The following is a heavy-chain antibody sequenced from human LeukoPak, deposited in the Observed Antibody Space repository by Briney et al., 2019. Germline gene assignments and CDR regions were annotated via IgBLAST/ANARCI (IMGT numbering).Heavy chain of an antibody. D-gene: IGHD3-16*01. J-gene: IGHJ4*02. CDR1: GFTFSSYG. V-gene: IGHV3-23*01. CDR2: ISGSGGST. Sequence: GGTLRLSCAASGFTFSSYGMSWVRQAPGKGLEWVSAISGSGGSTYYADSVKGRFTISRDNSNNTLYLQMDSLRVEGTAIFYCVKHYGVHFDHWGQGTLVTVSS. CDR3: VKHYGVHFDH.